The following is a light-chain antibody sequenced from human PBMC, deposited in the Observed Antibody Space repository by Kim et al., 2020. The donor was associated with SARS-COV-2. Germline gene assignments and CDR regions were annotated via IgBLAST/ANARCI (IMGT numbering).Light chain of an antibody. Sequence: VPPGERATRSCRASQSVGSSLAWYQQRPGQTPRLLIYGASTRATGVPARFSGSGSATEFTLTINSLQSEDVAVYYCQQYTNWPLLTFGGGTKLEI. CDR1: QSVGSS. V-gene: IGKV3-15*01. CDR3: QQYTNWPLLT. CDR2: GAS. J-gene: IGKJ4*01.